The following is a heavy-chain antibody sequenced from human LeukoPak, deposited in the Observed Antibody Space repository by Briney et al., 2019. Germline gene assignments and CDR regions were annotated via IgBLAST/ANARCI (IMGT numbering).Heavy chain of an antibody. CDR1: GYTLTDLS. CDR2: FDPEDGET. D-gene: IGHD6-13*01. Sequence: ASVKVSCKVSGYTLTDLSMHWVRQAPGKGLEWMGGFDPEDGETIYAQKFQGRVTITEDTSTDTAYMELSSLRSEDTAVYYCATDPTAAAGYYYGMDVWGQGTTVTASS. CDR3: ATDPTAAAGYYYGMDV. J-gene: IGHJ6*02. V-gene: IGHV1-24*01.